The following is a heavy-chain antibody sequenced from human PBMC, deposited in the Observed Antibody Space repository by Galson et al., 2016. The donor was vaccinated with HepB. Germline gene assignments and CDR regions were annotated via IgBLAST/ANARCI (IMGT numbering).Heavy chain of an antibody. Sequence: SETLSLTCSVSGASISNYYWTWIRQPPGKGLEWIGYIYYRGGTNYNPSLKSRVTMSLDMSKNQFSLKLGSVTAADTAVYYCARRYNSGWYYFDYWGQGTLVTVSS. J-gene: IGHJ4*02. V-gene: IGHV4-59*01. CDR1: GASISNYY. CDR3: ARRYNSGWYYFDY. D-gene: IGHD6-19*01. CDR2: IYYRGGT.